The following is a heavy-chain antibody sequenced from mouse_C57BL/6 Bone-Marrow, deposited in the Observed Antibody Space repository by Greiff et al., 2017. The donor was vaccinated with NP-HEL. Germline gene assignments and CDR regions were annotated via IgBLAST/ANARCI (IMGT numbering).Heavy chain of an antibody. CDR1: GYSFTGYY. D-gene: IGHD1-1*01. CDR3: AREDYYGSSWFAY. V-gene: IGHV1-42*01. CDR2: INPSTGGT. J-gene: IGHJ3*01. Sequence: LVKPGASVKISCKASGYSFTGYYMNWVKQSPEKSLEWIGEINPSTGGTTYNQKFKAKATLTVDKSSSTAYMQLKSLTSEDSAVYYCAREDYYGSSWFAYWGQGTLVTVSA.